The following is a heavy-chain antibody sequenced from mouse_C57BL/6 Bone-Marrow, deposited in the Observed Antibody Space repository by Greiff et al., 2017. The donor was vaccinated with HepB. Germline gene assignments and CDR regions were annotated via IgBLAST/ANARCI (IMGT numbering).Heavy chain of an antibody. CDR1: GYTFTSYW. V-gene: IGHV1-52*01. D-gene: IGHD3-2*02. CDR2: IDPSDSET. Sequence: QVQLQHPGAELVRPGSSVKLSCKASGYTFTSYWMHWVKQRPIQGLEWIGNIDPSDSETHYNQKFKDKATLTVDKSSSTAYMQLSSLTSEDSAVYYCTRQLRLRGYAMDYWGQGTSVTVSS. J-gene: IGHJ4*01. CDR3: TRQLRLRGYAMDY.